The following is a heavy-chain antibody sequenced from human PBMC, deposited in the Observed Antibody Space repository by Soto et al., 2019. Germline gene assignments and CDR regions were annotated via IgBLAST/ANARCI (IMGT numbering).Heavy chain of an antibody. CDR1: GGTVASSHW. CDR3: AREIVTAGGNNYFDP. CDR2: VYHTGDT. D-gene: IGHD2-21*02. J-gene: IGHJ5*02. Sequence: SETLSLTCGVSGGTVASSHWWSWVRQSPGGGLERIGNVYHTGDTNLNPSLQSRVTISVDKSNNQFSLRLNSLTAADTAVYFCAREIVTAGGNNYFDPWGPGTLVTVSS. V-gene: IGHV4-4*02.